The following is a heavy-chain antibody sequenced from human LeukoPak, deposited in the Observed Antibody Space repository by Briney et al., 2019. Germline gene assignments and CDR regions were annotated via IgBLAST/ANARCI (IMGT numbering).Heavy chain of an antibody. V-gene: IGHV3-74*01. Sequence: PGGSLRLSCTASGFTITNYWVHWVRQVPGKGLVWVSHINGDGSTTTYADSVKGRFTISRDDAKDTVYLQMNSLRAEDTAVYYCARDRWYSMDVWGKGTTVTVPS. CDR3: ARDRWYSMDV. CDR1: GFTITNYW. D-gene: IGHD6-13*01. CDR2: INGDGSTT. J-gene: IGHJ6*04.